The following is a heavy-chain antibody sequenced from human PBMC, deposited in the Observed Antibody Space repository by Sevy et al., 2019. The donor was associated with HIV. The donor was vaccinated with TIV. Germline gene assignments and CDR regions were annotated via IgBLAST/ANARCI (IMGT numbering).Heavy chain of an antibody. V-gene: IGHV4-59*01. CDR2: IYYSGST. J-gene: IGHJ3*02. CDR1: GGSISSYY. Sequence: SETLSLTCTVSGGSISSYYWSWIRQPPGKGLEWIGYIYYSGSTNYNPSLKSRVTISVDTSKNQFSLKLSSVTAADTAVYYCARFSGRFGEFEAVAFDIWGQGTMVTVSS. CDR3: ARFSGRFGEFEAVAFDI. D-gene: IGHD3-10*01.